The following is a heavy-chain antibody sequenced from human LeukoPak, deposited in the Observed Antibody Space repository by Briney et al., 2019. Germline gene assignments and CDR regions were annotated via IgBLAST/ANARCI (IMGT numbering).Heavy chain of an antibody. V-gene: IGHV5-51*01. CDR3: ARHGEYCSGGSRRAWFDP. D-gene: IGHD2-15*01. CDR2: IYPGDSDT. J-gene: IGHJ5*02. Sequence: GESLKISCKGSGYNFTNYWIGWVRQMPGKGLEWMGIIYPGDSDTRYSPSFQGQVTISADKSISTAYLQWSSLKASDTAMYYCARHGEYCSGGSRRAWFDPWGQGTLVAVSS. CDR1: GYNFTNYW.